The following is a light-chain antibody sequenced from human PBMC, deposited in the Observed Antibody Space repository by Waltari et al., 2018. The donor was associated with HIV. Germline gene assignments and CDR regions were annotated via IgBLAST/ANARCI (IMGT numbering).Light chain of an antibody. J-gene: IGKJ1*01. Sequence: IQMTQSPSTLSAFVVDRVTITCRASQSISKWLAWYQQKPGQAHKVLIYEASRLKSEVPSRFSGSGSGTEFSLTISSLQPEDFATYYCQQYTTTWTFGQGTKVQIK. CDR2: EAS. V-gene: IGKV1-5*03. CDR1: QSISKW. CDR3: QQYTTTWT.